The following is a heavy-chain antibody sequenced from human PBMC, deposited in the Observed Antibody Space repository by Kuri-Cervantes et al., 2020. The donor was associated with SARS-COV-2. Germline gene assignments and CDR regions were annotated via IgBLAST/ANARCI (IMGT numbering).Heavy chain of an antibody. J-gene: IGHJ3*02. CDR2: IYYSGST. CDR1: GGSISNGSYY. V-gene: IGHV4-61*01. Sequence: ESLKISCTVSGGSISNGSYYWSWIRQPPGKGLEWIGYIYYSGSTNYNPSLKSRVTISVDTSKNQFSLKLSSVTAADTAVYYCARDWGYSYAEGAFDIWGQGTMVTVSS. D-gene: IGHD5-18*01. CDR3: ARDWGYSYAEGAFDI.